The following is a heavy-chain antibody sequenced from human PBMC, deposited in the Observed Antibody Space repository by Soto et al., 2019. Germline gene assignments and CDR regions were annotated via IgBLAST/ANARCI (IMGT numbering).Heavy chain of an antibody. CDR3: AHVPYYDFWSGPFDY. CDR2: IYWDDDK. V-gene: IGHV2-5*02. CDR1: GFSLSTSGVG. D-gene: IGHD3-3*01. J-gene: IGHJ4*02. Sequence: QITLKESGPTLVKPTQTLTLTCTFSGFSLSTSGVGVGWIRQPPGKALEWLALIYWDDDKRYSLSLKSRLTITKDTSKNNVVLTMTNMDPVDTAPYYCAHVPYYDFWSGPFDYWGQGTLVTVSS.